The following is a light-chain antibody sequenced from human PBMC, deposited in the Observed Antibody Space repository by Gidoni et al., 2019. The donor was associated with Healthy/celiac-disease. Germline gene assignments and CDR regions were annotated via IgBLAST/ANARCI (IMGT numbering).Light chain of an antibody. V-gene: IGKV3-20*01. J-gene: IGKJ1*01. CDR2: GAS. CDR3: QQYGSSPT. Sequence: EIVLTQSPGTLSLSPGERATISCRASQSVSSSYLAWYQQKPGQAPRLLIYGASSRATGIPDRFSGSGSGTDFTLTISRLEPEDFAVYYCQQYGSSPTFXXXTKVEIK. CDR1: QSVSSSY.